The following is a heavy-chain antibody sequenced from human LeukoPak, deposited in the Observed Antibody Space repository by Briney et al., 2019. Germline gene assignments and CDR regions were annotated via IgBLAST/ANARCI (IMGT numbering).Heavy chain of an antibody. CDR3: AGLHRDGYNWFEY. D-gene: IGHD5-24*01. V-gene: IGHV4-39*01. CDR2: IHFSRST. Sequence: SETLSLTCDVSGGSVNSITYYWGWVRQPPGKVLEWLGSIHFSRSTYYNPSLNSRVTISLATSKTKLSLKLTSETAADTAVYLCAGLHRDGYNWFEYWGPGTLVTVSS. CDR1: GGSVNSITYY. J-gene: IGHJ4*02.